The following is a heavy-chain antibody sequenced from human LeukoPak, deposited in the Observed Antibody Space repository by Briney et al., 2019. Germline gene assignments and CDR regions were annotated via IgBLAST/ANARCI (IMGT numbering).Heavy chain of an antibody. CDR3: ARGGGFYYMDV. CDR1: GGSFSGYY. J-gene: IGHJ6*03. Sequence: PSETLSLTCAVYGGSFSGYYWSWIRQPPGKGLEWIGEINHSGSTNYNPSLKSRVTISLDTSKNQFSLNLRSVTAADTAVYYCARGGGFYYMDVWDNGTTVTISS. CDR2: INHSGST. D-gene: IGHD3-16*01. V-gene: IGHV4-34*01.